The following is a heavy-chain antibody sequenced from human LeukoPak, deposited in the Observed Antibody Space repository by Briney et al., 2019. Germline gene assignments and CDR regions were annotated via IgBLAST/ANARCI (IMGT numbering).Heavy chain of an antibody. Sequence: SQTLSLTCAISGDIVSSNSAAWNWIRQSPSRGLEWLGRTYYGPKWYNDYGVSVKSRITINADTSKNQFSLQLNSVTPEDTAVYYCARGKWNHYGTDVWGQGTTVTVSS. CDR1: GDIVSSNSAA. D-gene: IGHD1-1*01. V-gene: IGHV6-1*01. J-gene: IGHJ6*02. CDR2: TYYGPKWYN. CDR3: ARGKWNHYGTDV.